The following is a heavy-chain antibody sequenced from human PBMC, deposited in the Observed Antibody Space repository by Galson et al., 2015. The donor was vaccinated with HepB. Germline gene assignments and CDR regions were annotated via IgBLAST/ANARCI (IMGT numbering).Heavy chain of an antibody. D-gene: IGHD3-10*01. CDR3: ARGIDGSDLRPTTNYYYYMDV. CDR2: MNPNSGNT. Sequence: SVKVSCKASGYTFTSYDINWVRQATGQGLEWMGWMNPNSGNTGYAQKFQGRVTMTRNTSISTAYMELSSLRSEDTAVYYCARGIDGSDLRPTTNYYYYMDVWGKGTTVTVSS. V-gene: IGHV1-8*01. CDR1: GYTFTSYD. J-gene: IGHJ6*03.